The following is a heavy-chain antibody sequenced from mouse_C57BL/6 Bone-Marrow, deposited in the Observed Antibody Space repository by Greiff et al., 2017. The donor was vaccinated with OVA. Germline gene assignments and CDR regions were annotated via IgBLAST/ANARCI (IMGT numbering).Heavy chain of an antibody. CDR3: ARWVYYGNYYWYFDV. CDR2: IDPSASFP. V-gene: IGHV1-59*01. CDR1: GYTFTSYW. J-gene: IGHJ1*03. Sequence: VQLQQPGAELVRPGTSVKLSCKASGYTFTSYWMHWVKQRPGQGLEWIGVIDPSASFPPYNQQFKGKATLTVDTSSSTAYTQFSSWTSEDSAVYYCARWVYYGNYYWYFDVWGTGTTVTVSS. D-gene: IGHD2-1*01.